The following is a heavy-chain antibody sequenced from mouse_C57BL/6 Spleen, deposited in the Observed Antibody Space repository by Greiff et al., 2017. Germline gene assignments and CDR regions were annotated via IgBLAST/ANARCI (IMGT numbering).Heavy chain of an antibody. CDR2: IHPNSGST. CDR3: ARPCNYDRGFAY. D-gene: IGHD2-4*01. V-gene: IGHV1-64*01. Sequence: QVQLQQPGAELVKPGASVKLSCKASGYTFTSYWMHWVKQRPGQGLEWIGRIHPNSGSTNYNEKFQSKATLTVDKSSNTAYMQLSSLTYEDSSVYYCARPCNYDRGFAYWGKGTLVTVSA. CDR1: GYTFTSYW. J-gene: IGHJ3*01.